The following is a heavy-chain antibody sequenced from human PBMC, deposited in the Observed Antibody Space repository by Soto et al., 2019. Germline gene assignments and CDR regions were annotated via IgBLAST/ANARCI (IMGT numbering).Heavy chain of an antibody. CDR1: GGSISSYY. V-gene: IGHV4-59*01. Sequence: SETLSLTRTVSGGSISSYYWSWIRQPPGKGLEWIGYIYYSGSTNYNPSLKSRVTISVDTSKNQFSLKLSSVTAADTAVYYCARESFYDSGGFHGFDYWAQGTLVTVSS. D-gene: IGHD3-22*01. CDR3: ARESFYDSGGFHGFDY. J-gene: IGHJ4*02. CDR2: IYYSGST.